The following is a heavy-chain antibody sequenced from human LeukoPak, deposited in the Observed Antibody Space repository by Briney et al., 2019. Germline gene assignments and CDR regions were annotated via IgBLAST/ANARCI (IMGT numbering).Heavy chain of an antibody. Sequence: GGSLRLSCAASAFTFSYYGMHWVRQAPGKGLEWVAVIWANGNDEYYADSVKGRFAISRDNSKSTLYLQMNSLRAEDTAVYYCARESGSSSSGNWFDPWGQGTLVTVSS. CDR2: IWANGNDE. D-gene: IGHD6-6*01. CDR3: ARESGSSSSGNWFDP. J-gene: IGHJ5*02. V-gene: IGHV3-33*01. CDR1: AFTFSYYG.